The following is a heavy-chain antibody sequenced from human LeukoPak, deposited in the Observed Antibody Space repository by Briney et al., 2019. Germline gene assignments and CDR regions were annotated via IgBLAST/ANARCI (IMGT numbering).Heavy chain of an antibody. CDR2: IYHSGST. CDR3: ARVYGAGYDFRGAFDI. CDR1: GGSISSYY. V-gene: IGHV4-39*07. Sequence: SETLSLTCTVSGGSISSYYWGWIRQPPGKGLEWIGSIYHSGSTYYNPSLKSRVTISVDTSKNQFSLRLSSVTAADTAVYYCARVYGAGYDFRGAFDIWGQGTMVTVSS. D-gene: IGHD5-12*01. J-gene: IGHJ3*02.